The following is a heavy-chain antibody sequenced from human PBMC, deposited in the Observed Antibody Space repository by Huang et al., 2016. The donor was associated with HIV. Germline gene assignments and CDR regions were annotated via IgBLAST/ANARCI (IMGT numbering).Heavy chain of an antibody. CDR3: ARDDNGGFYEVSDAFEI. D-gene: IGHD3-22*01. Sequence: QVQLVQSGAEVKKPGASVKVSCKASGYNFMNYGISWVRHVPGRGLEWMGWIAPHKGNVRYVQRFQDRVTMTTDTSTSTAYMELGSLTSDDTAVYYCARDDNGGFYEVSDAFEIWGQGTKVTVSS. V-gene: IGHV1-18*01. CDR2: IAPHKGNV. J-gene: IGHJ3*02. CDR1: GYNFMNYG.